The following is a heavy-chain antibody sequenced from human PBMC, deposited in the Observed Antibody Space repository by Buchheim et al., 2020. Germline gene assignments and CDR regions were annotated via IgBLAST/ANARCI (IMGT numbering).Heavy chain of an antibody. Sequence: QVQLQESGPGLVKPSQTLSLTCTVSGGSISSGDYYWSWICQPPGKGLEWIGYIYYSGSTYYNPSLKRRVTISVDTSKNQFSLKLSSVTAADTAVYYCAAHPLTIFGVVDEYWGQGTL. CDR3: AAHPLTIFGVVDEY. CDR2: IYYSGST. J-gene: IGHJ4*02. V-gene: IGHV4-30-4*01. D-gene: IGHD3-3*01. CDR1: GGSISSGDYY.